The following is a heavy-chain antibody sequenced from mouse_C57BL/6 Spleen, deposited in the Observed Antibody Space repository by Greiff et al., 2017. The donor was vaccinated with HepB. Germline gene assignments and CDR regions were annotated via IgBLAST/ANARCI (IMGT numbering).Heavy chain of an antibody. J-gene: IGHJ4*01. CDR3: ACSREYYYAMDY. CDR2: INPSTGGT. CDR1: GYSFTGYY. D-gene: IGHD1-1*01. Sequence: EVQLQQSGPELVKPGASVKISCKASGYSFTGYYMNWVKQSPEKSLEWIGEINPSTGGTTYNQKFKAKATLTVDKSSSTAYMQLKSLTSEDSAVYYCACSREYYYAMDYWGQGTSVTVSS. V-gene: IGHV1-42*01.